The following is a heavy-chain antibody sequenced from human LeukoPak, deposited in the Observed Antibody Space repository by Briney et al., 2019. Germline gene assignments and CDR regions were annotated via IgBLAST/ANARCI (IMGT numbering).Heavy chain of an antibody. Sequence: PSETLSLTCTVSGGSISSSSYYWGWIRQPPGKGLEWIGSIYYSGSTYYNPSLKSRVTISVDTSKNQFSLKLSSVTVADTAVYYCARDLVPHGRTLDYWGQGTLVTVSS. J-gene: IGHJ4*02. V-gene: IGHV4-39*07. CDR2: IYYSGST. D-gene: IGHD1-14*01. CDR1: GGSISSSSYY. CDR3: ARDLVPHGRTLDY.